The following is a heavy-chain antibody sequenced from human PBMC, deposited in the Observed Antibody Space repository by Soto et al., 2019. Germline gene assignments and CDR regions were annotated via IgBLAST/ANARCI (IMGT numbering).Heavy chain of an antibody. CDR3: ARVSCSGGSCYSDYYYMDV. D-gene: IGHD2-15*01. CDR1: GFTFSDYY. J-gene: IGHJ6*03. Sequence: PGGSLRLSCAASGFTFSDYYMSWIRQAPGKGLEWVSYISSSGSTIYYADSVKGRFTISRDNAKNSLYLQMNSLRAEDTAVYYCARVSCSGGSCYSDYYYMDVWGKGTTVTVSS. V-gene: IGHV3-11*01. CDR2: ISSSGSTI.